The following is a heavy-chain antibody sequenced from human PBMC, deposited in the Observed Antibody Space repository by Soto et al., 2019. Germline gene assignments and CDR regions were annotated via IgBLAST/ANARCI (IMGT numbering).Heavy chain of an antibody. J-gene: IGHJ4*02. V-gene: IGHV3-15*01. Sequence: SGGSLRLSCAASGFTISSAWMTWVRQAPGKGLEWVGRIKSKIDDGTTDYAAPVKGRFIISRDDSKNMLYLQMSSLNTEDTAVYYCTTLGLGAVSLVSRYYFDYWCQGT. CDR1: GFTISSAW. D-gene: IGHD2-8*01. CDR3: TTLGLGAVSLVSRYYFDY. CDR2: IKSKIDDGTT.